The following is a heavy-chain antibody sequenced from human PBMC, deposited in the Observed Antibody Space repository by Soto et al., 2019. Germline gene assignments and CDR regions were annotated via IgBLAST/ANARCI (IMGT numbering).Heavy chain of an antibody. CDR3: ARAGSGSYYTYYYYYGMDV. CDR2: IYYSGST. V-gene: IGHV4-30-4*01. Sequence: SETLSLTCTVSGGSISSGDYYWSWIRQPPXKGLEWIGYIYYSGSTYYNPSLKSRVTISVDTSKNQFSLKLSSVTAADTAVYYSARAGSGSYYTYYYYYGMDVWGQGTTVTVSS. J-gene: IGHJ6*02. D-gene: IGHD3-10*01. CDR1: GGSISSGDYY.